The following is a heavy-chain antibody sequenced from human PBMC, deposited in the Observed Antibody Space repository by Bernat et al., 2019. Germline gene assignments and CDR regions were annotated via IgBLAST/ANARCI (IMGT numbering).Heavy chain of an antibody. CDR2: IIPIFGTA. J-gene: IGHJ3*02. Sequence: QVQLVQSGAEVKKPGSSVKVSCKASGGTFSSYAISWVRQAPGQGLEWMGGIIPIFGTANYAQKFQGRVTNTADKSTSTACIELSGLRSEDTDVYYCARDSELEDAFDTWGQGTMVTVSS. D-gene: IGHD1-26*01. CDR3: ARDSELEDAFDT. V-gene: IGHV1-69*06. CDR1: GGTFSSYA.